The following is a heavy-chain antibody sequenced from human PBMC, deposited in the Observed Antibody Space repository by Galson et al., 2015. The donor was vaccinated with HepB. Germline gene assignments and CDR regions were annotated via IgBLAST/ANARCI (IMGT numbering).Heavy chain of an antibody. J-gene: IGHJ6*02. Sequence: SVKVSCKASGGTFSSYAISWVRQAPGQGLEWMGGIIPIFGTANYAQKFQGRVTITADESTSTAYMELSSLRSEDTAVYYCVRVSYDYVWGSYQDYYYYGMDVWGQGTTVTVSS. CDR1: GGTFSSYA. V-gene: IGHV1-69*13. CDR3: VRVSYDYVWGSYQDYYYYGMDV. CDR2: IIPIFGTA. D-gene: IGHD3-16*02.